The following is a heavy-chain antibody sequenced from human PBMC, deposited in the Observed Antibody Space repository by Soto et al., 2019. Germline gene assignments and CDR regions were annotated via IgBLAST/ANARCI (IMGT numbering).Heavy chain of an antibody. V-gene: IGHV4-31*03. D-gene: IGHD6-6*01. CDR2: IYYSGST. Sequence: QVQLQESGPGLVKPSQTLSLTCTVSGGSISSGGYYWSWIRQHPGKGLEWIGYIYYSGSTYYNPSLNSRVTIPAAPSKNQFSLKLSSVTAAATAVYYCARGNGSSHAFDYWGQGTLVTVSS. CDR1: GGSISSGGYY. CDR3: ARGNGSSHAFDY. J-gene: IGHJ4*02.